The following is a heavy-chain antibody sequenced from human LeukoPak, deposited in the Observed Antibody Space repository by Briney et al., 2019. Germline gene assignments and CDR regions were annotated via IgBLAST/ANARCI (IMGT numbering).Heavy chain of an antibody. D-gene: IGHD1-26*01. CDR1: GFTFTSSA. CDR3: AAASGGSYASDY. Sequence: ASVKVSCKASGFTFTSSAMQWVRQARGQRLEWIGWIVVGSGNTNYAQKFQERVTITRDMSTSTAYMELSNLRSEDTAVYYCAAASGGSYASDYWGQGTLVTVSS. CDR2: IVVGSGNT. J-gene: IGHJ4*02. V-gene: IGHV1-58*02.